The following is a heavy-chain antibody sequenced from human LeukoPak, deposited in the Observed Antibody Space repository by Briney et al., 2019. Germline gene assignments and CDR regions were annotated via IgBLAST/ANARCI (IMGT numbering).Heavy chain of an antibody. CDR2: INWNGGST. J-gene: IGHJ4*02. D-gene: IGHD6-19*01. V-gene: IGHV3-20*04. CDR3: ARVGSSGWPSRRGVDY. CDR1: GFTFDDYG. Sequence: GGSLRLSCAASGFTFDDYGMSWVRHAPGKGLEWVSGINWNGGSTGYADSVKGRFTISRDNAKNPLYLQMNSLRAEDTALYYCARVGSSGWPSRRGVDYWGQGTLVTVSS.